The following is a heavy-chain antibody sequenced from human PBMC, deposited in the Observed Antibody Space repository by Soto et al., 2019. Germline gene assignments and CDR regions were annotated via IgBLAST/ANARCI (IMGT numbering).Heavy chain of an antibody. CDR3: ARGRYGDY. D-gene: IGHD1-1*01. J-gene: IGHJ4*02. Sequence: QVHLVQSGAEVKKPGASVKVSCKASGYTFTSYGITWVRQAPGQGLEWMGWIRAHNGNTDYAQKPQGRVIVTRDTSTRKASMELRSLRSEAPSAYYCARGRYGDYWGQGALVTVSS. CDR2: IRAHNGNT. V-gene: IGHV1-18*01. CDR1: GYTFTSYG.